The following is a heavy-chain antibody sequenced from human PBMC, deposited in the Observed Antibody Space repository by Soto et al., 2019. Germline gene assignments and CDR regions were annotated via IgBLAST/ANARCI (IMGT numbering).Heavy chain of an antibody. Sequence: TSETLSLTCTVSGGFVNSDTHSWSWIRQTPGKRLEWIGFIYSGWSTKHPSLRSRVTMSVDTSKNQFYLKLRSVIVADTAVYHCARFVRYCSATTCSTRADVWGQGITVS. D-gene: IGHD2-2*01. V-gene: IGHV4-61*01. CDR3: ARFVRYCSATTCSTRADV. CDR2: IYSGWST. J-gene: IGHJ6*02. CDR1: GGFVNSDTHS.